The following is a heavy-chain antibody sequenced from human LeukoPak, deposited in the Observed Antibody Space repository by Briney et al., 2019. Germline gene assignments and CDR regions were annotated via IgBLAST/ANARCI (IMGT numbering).Heavy chain of an antibody. D-gene: IGHD3-3*01. CDR3: AKGEEYYDFWSGYHRSYGMDV. Sequence: GGSLRLSCAASGFTSSSYAMSWVRQAPGKGLEWVSAISGSRGSTYYADSVKGRFTISRDNSKNTLYLQMNSLRAEDTAVYYCAKGEEYYDFWSGYHRSYGMDVWGQGTTVTVSS. CDR2: ISGSRGST. V-gene: IGHV3-23*01. CDR1: GFTSSSYA. J-gene: IGHJ6*02.